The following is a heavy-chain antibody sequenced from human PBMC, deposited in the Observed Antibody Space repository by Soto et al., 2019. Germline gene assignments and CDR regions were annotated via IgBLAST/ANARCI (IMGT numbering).Heavy chain of an antibody. D-gene: IGHD3-3*01. J-gene: IGHJ6*02. Sequence: QVQLQQWGAGLLKPSETLSLTCAVYGGSFSGYYWSWIRQPPGKGLEWIGEINHSGSTNYNPSLKSRVTISVDTSKNQFSLKLSSVTAADTAVYYCARRRFGFTIFTGMDVWGQGTTVTVSS. V-gene: IGHV4-34*01. CDR1: GGSFSGYY. CDR3: ARRRFGFTIFTGMDV. CDR2: INHSGST.